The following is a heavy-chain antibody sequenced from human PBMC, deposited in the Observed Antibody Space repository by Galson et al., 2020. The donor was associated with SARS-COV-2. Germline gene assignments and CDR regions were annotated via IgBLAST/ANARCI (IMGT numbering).Heavy chain of an antibody. Sequence: KIGESLKISCKGSGYSFTSYWIGWVRQMPGKGLEWMGIIYPGDSDTRYSPSFQGQVTISADKSISTAYLQWSSLKASDTAMYYCARLGPFPYSIIWYQVYFDYWGQGTLVTVSS. D-gene: IGHD6-13*01. J-gene: IGHJ4*02. CDR2: IYPGDSDT. CDR3: ARLGPFPYSIIWYQVYFDY. V-gene: IGHV5-51*01. CDR1: GYSFTSYW.